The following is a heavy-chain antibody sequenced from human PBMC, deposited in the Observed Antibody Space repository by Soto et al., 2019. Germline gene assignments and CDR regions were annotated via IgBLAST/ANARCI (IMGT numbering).Heavy chain of an antibody. D-gene: IGHD3-10*01. CDR1: GFTFSSYW. Sequence: EVQLVESGGGLVQPGGSLRLSCTASGFTFSSYWMHWVRQAPGKGLVWVSRINSDGSSTSYADSVKGRFTISRDNAKNTLYLQMNSLRAEDTAVYYCASSLGFSVGMDVWGQGTTVTVSS. CDR3: ASSLGFSVGMDV. J-gene: IGHJ6*02. CDR2: INSDGSST. V-gene: IGHV3-74*01.